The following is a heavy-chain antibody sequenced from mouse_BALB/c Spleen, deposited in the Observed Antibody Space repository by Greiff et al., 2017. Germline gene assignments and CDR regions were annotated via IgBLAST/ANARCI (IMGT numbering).Heavy chain of an antibody. CDR1: GYTFTSYW. J-gene: IGHJ4*01. D-gene: IGHD2-3*01. CDR2: INPSTGYT. CDR3: ARDGYYGYYAMDY. V-gene: IGHV1-7*01. Sequence: VQLQQSGAELAKPGASVKMSCKASGYTFTSYWMHWVKQMPGQGLEWIGYINPSTGYTEYNQKFKDKATLTADKSSSTAYMQLSSLTSEDSAVYYCARDGYYGYYAMDYWGQGTSVTVSS.